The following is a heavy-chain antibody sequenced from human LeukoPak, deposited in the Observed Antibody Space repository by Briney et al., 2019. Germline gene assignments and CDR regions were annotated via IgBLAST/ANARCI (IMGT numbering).Heavy chain of an antibody. V-gene: IGHV1-2*02. J-gene: IGHJ4*02. CDR1: GYTFSGYY. D-gene: IGHD3-22*01. CDR3: ARLVTMIVGRFDY. CDR2: INPNSGGT. Sequence: ASMKVSCKASGYTFSGYYMHWARQAPGQGLEWMGWINPNSGGTNYAQKFQGRVTMTRDTSISTAYMELSRLRSDDTAVYYCARLVTMIVGRFDYWGQGTLVTVSS.